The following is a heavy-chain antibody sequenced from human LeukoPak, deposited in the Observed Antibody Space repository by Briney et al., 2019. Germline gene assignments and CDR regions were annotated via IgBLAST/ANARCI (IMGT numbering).Heavy chain of an antibody. CDR3: ARGTFGGVIVIPGGRAFDI. D-gene: IGHD3-16*02. Sequence: GASAKVSCKASGYTFTSYDINWVRQATGQGLEWMGWMNPNSGNTGYARKFQGRVTMTRNTSMSTAYMELSSLRSEDTAVYYCARGTFGGVIVIPGGRAFDIWGQGAMVTVSS. J-gene: IGHJ3*02. CDR2: MNPNSGNT. CDR1: GYTFTSYD. V-gene: IGHV1-8*01.